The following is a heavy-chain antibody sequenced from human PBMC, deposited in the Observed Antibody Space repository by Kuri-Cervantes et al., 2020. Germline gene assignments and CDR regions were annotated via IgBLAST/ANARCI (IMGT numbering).Heavy chain of an antibody. CDR1: GFTYSSYW. D-gene: IGHD6-6*01. V-gene: IGHV3-7*01. Sequence: LSLTCGASGFTYSSYWMSWVRQAPGKGLEWVANIKQDGGETYYVDSVRGRFTISRDNAKNSLYLQMNSLRAEDTAIFYCARIGYSSSSLDYWGQGSLVTVSS. J-gene: IGHJ4*02. CDR2: IKQDGGET. CDR3: ARIGYSSSSLDY.